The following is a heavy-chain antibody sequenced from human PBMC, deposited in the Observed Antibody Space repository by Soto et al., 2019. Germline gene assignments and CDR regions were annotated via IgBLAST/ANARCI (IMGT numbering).Heavy chain of an antibody. CDR1: GYTFTSYG. CDR3: ATDPPGPDYGGKPDYYYYGMDV. D-gene: IGHD4-17*01. CDR2: ISAYNGNT. V-gene: IGHV1-18*01. Sequence: ASVKVSCKASGYTFTSYGISWVRQAPGQGLEWMGWISAYNGNTNYAQKFQGRVTMTEDTSTDTAYMELSSLRSEDAAVYYCATDPPGPDYGGKPDYYYYGMDVWGQGTTVTVSS. J-gene: IGHJ6*02.